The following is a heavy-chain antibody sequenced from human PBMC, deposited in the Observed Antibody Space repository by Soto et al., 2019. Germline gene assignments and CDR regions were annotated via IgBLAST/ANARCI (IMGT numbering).Heavy chain of an antibody. J-gene: IGHJ6*02. CDR2: IYYSGST. Sequence: PSETLSLTCTFSGGSISSSSYYLGWIRQPPGKGLEWIGSIYYSGSTYYNPSLKSRVTISVDTTKNQFSLKLSSVTAADTAVYYCAVQHEYYYYGMDVWGQGTTVTVSS. CDR3: AVQHEYYYYGMDV. CDR1: GGSISSSSYY. V-gene: IGHV4-39*01.